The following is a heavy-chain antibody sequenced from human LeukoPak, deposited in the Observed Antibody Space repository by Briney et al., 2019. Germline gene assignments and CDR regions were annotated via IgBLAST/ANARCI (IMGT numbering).Heavy chain of an antibody. CDR2: IRIKANSYTT. V-gene: IGHV3-72*01. Sequence: GGSLRLSCAASGFTFSDHYRDWVRQAPGKGLEWVSRIRIKANSYTTAYAASVKGRFTIARADSKNSLYLQMNRVKSEGTAVTYFVRVASLTFVYWGQGTLVTVSS. D-gene: IGHD2-15*01. J-gene: IGHJ4*02. CDR1: GFTFSDHY. CDR3: VRVASLTFVY.